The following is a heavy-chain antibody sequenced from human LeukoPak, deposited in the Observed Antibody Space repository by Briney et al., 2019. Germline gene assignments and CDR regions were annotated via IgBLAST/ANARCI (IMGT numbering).Heavy chain of an antibody. CDR2: INAGNGNT. D-gene: IGHD6-13*01. CDR3: ARVWSDSSSWYSGSHFDY. J-gene: IGHJ4*02. V-gene: IGHV1-3*01. Sequence: ASVKVPCKASGYTFTNYAMHWVRQAPGQRLEWMGWINAGNGNTKYSQKFQGRVTITRDTSASTAYMELSSLRSEDTAVYYCARVWSDSSSWYSGSHFDYWGQGTLVTVSS. CDR1: GYTFTNYA.